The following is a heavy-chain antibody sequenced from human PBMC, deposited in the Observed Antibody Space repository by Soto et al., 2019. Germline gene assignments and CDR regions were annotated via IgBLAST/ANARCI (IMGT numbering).Heavy chain of an antibody. D-gene: IGHD3-22*01. J-gene: IGHJ6*02. CDR3: ARGGYYDSSGSRNYHYYGMDA. CDR1: GGTFSSYT. CDR2: IIPILGIA. Sequence: SVKVSCKASGGTFSSYTISWVRQAPGQGLEWMGRIIPILGIANYAQKFQGRVTMSTDTSSRTAYMHLRSLRSDDTAVYFCARGGYYDSSGSRNYHYYGMDAWGQGTTVTVSS. V-gene: IGHV1-69*02.